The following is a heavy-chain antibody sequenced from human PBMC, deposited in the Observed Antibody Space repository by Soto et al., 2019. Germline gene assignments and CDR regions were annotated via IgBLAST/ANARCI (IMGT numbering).Heavy chain of an antibody. V-gene: IGHV4-39*01. Sequence: PSETLSLTCTVSGGSISSSSYYWGWIRQPPGKGLEWIGSIYYSGSTYYNPSLKSRVTISVDTSKNQFSLKLSSVTAADTAVYYCARRGRITMVRARGWFDPWGQGTLVTVSS. CDR2: IYYSGST. D-gene: IGHD3-10*01. CDR3: ARRGRITMVRARGWFDP. J-gene: IGHJ5*02. CDR1: GGSISSSSYY.